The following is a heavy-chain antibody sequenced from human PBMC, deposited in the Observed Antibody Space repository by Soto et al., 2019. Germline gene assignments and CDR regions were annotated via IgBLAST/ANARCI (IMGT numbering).Heavy chain of an antibody. J-gene: IGHJ6*02. CDR2: IIPIFGTA. D-gene: IGHD2-2*01. CDR3: ATSLGYCISHSCYHYYYGMDV. V-gene: IGHV1-69*12. Sequence: QVQLVQSGAEVKKPGSSVKVSCKASGGTFSSYAISWVRQAPGQGLEWMGGIIPIFGTANYAQKFQGRVTITADESTSTAYMELSSLSSEDTAVYYCATSLGYCISHSCYHYYYGMDVWGQGTTVTVSS. CDR1: GGTFSSYA.